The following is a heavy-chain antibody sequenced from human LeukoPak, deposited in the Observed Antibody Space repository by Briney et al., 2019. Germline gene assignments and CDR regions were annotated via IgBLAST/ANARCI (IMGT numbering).Heavy chain of an antibody. Sequence: SETLSLTCTVSGVSISSGGYYWSWIRQHPGKGLEWIGYIYYSGSTYYNPSLKSRVAISADTPKNQFSLKLSSVTAADTAVYYCARINYSNYLYYYYGMDVWGQGTTVTVSS. CDR2: IYYSGST. D-gene: IGHD4-11*01. J-gene: IGHJ6*02. CDR1: GVSISSGGYY. CDR3: ARINYSNYLYYYYGMDV. V-gene: IGHV4-31*03.